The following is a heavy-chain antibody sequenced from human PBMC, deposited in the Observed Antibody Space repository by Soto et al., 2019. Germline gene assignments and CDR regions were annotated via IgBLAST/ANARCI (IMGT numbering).Heavy chain of an antibody. Sequence: EVQLVESGGGLVKPGGSLRLSCAASGFTFSSYSMNWVRQAPGKGLEWVSSISSSSSYIYYADSVKCRFTISRDNAKNSLYLQMNSLRAEDTAVYYCARAVRSAFDIWGQGTMVTVSS. V-gene: IGHV3-21*01. J-gene: IGHJ3*02. CDR1: GFTFSSYS. CDR3: ARAVRSAFDI. CDR2: ISSSSSYI. D-gene: IGHD3-10*01.